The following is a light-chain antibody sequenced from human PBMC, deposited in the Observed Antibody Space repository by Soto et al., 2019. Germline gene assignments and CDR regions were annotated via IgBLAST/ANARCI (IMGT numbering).Light chain of an antibody. Sequence: EIVMTQSPATLSVSPGERATLSCSASQSVNNNLAWYQQKPGQAPRLLIYGASARATGIPARFSGSGSGTEFTLTISSLQSEDFAVYYGQQYNNWPLTFGGGTKVEIK. CDR2: GAS. CDR3: QQYNNWPLT. J-gene: IGKJ4*01. V-gene: IGKV3-15*01. CDR1: QSVNNN.